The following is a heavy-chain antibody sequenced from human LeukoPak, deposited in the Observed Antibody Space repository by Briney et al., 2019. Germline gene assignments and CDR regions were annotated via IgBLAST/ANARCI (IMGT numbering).Heavy chain of an antibody. Sequence: TGGSLRLSCAASGFTVSSNHMSWVRQAPGKGLEWVSVIYTGASTYYADSVKGRFTISRDNSKNTLYLQMNSLRAEDTAVYYCASHSGSWYGFDYWGQGTLVTVSS. CDR3: ASHSGSWYGFDY. CDR2: IYTGAST. D-gene: IGHD6-13*01. J-gene: IGHJ4*02. V-gene: IGHV3-53*01. CDR1: GFTVSSNH.